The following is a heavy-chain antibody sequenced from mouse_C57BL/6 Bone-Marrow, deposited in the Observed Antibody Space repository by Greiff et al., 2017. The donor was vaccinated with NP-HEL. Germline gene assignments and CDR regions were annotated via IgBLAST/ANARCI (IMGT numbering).Heavy chain of an antibody. Sequence: VQLQESGAELARPGASVKLSCKASGYTFTSYGISWVKQRTGKGLEWIGEIYPRSGNTYYNEKFKGKATLTADKSSSTAYMELRSLTSEDSAVYFCASYREFAYWGQGTLVTVSA. CDR3: ASYREFAY. J-gene: IGHJ3*01. CDR2: IYPRSGNT. CDR1: GYTFTSYG. V-gene: IGHV1-81*01. D-gene: IGHD2-12*01.